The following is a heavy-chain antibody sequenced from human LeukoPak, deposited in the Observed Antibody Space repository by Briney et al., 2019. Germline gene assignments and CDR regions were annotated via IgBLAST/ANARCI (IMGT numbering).Heavy chain of an antibody. V-gene: IGHV3-9*01. CDR3: AKGLAVAGGGDSFDM. D-gene: IGHD6-19*01. CDR1: GFTFDDYA. Sequence: PGGSLRLSCAPSGFTFDDYALHWVRRAPGKDVAGVSGISWNSGSIVYADSVKGRFTISRDNAKNSLYLQMICLRAEDTSLYYCAKGLAVAGGGDSFDMWGQGTMVTVSS. J-gene: IGHJ3*02. CDR2: ISWNSGSI.